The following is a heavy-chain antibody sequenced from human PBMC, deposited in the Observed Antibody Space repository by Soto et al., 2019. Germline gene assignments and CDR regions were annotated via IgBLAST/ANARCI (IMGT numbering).Heavy chain of an antibody. J-gene: IGHJ5*02. CDR1: GYTPTELS. Sequence: ASVKVSCKVSGYTPTELSMHWVRQAPGKGLEWMGGFDPEDGETIYAQKFQGRVTMTEDTSTDTAYMELSSLRSEDTAVYYCATEGIAAAGIENWFGPWGQGTLVTVSS. D-gene: IGHD6-13*01. CDR2: FDPEDGET. V-gene: IGHV1-24*01. CDR3: ATEGIAAAGIENWFGP.